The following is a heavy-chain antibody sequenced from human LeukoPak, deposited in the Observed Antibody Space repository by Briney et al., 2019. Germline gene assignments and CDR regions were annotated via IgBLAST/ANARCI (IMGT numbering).Heavy chain of an antibody. CDR2: INPNSGGT. CDR3: AAVGVVVQAAILWAFDY. V-gene: IGHV1-2*02. Sequence: ASVKVSCKASGYTFTGYYMHWVQQAPGQGLEWMGWINPNSGGTNYAQKFQGRVTMTRDTSISTAYMELSRLRSDDTAVYYCAAVGVVVQAAILWAFDYWGQGTLVTVSS. D-gene: IGHD2-2*02. CDR1: GYTFTGYY. J-gene: IGHJ4*02.